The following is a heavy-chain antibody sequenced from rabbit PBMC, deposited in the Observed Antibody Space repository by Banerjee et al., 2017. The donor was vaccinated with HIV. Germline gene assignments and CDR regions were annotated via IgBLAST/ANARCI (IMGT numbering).Heavy chain of an antibody. CDR3: ARAMATMTMVMNL. V-gene: IGHV1S43*01. J-gene: IGHJ4*01. CDR2: IYTVTANT. CDR1: GFSFSNKYV. Sequence: QEQLVESGGDLVKPEGSLTLTCTASGFSFSNKYVMCWVRQAPGKGLELIACIYTVTANTWYASWVNGRFTISRSSSLNTVDLKMTSLTAADTATYFCARAMATMTMVMNLWGPGTLVTVS. D-gene: IGHD2-1*01.